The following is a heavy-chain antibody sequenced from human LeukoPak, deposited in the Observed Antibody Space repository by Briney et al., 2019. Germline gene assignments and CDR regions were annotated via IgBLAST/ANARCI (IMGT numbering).Heavy chain of an antibody. D-gene: IGHD6-13*01. CDR3: AKKAAASAADY. V-gene: IGHV4-4*02. CDR1: GGSISRGNW. CDR2: IYHSGNT. Sequence: SGTLSLTCDVSGGSISRGNWWSWVRQPPGKGPEWIGEIYHSGNTNYNPSLKSRVTISVDKSKNQFSLKLSSVTAADTAVYYCAKKAAASAADYWGQGTLVTVSS. J-gene: IGHJ4*02.